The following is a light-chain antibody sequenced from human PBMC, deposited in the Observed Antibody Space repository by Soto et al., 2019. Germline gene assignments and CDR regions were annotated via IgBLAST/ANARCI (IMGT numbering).Light chain of an antibody. J-gene: IGKJ2*01. Sequence: DIQLTQSPSFLSASVGDRVTITCRASQGISSYLAWYQQKPGKAPKLLIYAASTLQSGVPSRFSGSGSGTEFTLTISSLQPEDFATYYCQQLNSYXVYTXGXGTXXX. CDR2: AAS. CDR1: QGISSY. V-gene: IGKV1-9*01. CDR3: QQLNSYXVYT.